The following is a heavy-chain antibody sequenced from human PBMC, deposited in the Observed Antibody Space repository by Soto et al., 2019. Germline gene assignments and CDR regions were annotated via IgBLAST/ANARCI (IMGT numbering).Heavy chain of an antibody. CDR1: GGSVTSGSYY. V-gene: IGHV4-61*01. CDR3: ARLEMATDY. D-gene: IGHD5-12*01. J-gene: IGHJ4*02. CDR2: IYYTGST. Sequence: SETLSLTCTVSGGSVTSGSYYWNWIRQPSGKGLEWIGYIYYTGSTNYNPSLKSRVTISADTSKNQFSLKLNSVTAADTAVYYCARLEMATDYWGQGILVTVSS.